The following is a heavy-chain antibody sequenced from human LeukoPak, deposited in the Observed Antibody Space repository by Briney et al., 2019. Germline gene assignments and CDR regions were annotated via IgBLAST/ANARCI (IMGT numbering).Heavy chain of an antibody. V-gene: IGHV3-21*01. Sequence: GGSLRLSCAASGFTFNSYSMNWVRQAPGKGLEWVSSISSSSSYIYYADSVKGRFTISRDNSKNTLYLQMNSLRAGDTAVYYCARVAVAGYYFDYWGQGTLVTVSS. D-gene: IGHD6-19*01. CDR1: GFTFNSYS. CDR2: ISSSSSYI. CDR3: ARVAVAGYYFDY. J-gene: IGHJ4*02.